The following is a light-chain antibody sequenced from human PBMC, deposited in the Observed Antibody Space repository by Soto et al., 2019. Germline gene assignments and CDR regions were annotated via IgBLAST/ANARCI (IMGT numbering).Light chain of an antibody. V-gene: IGKV1-5*01. Sequence: DIQMTQSPSTLSASVGDRVTITCRASESISGWLAWYQQKPGKAPKLLISDASSLGSGVPSRFSGSGFGTEVTLTISSMQPDDFGTYYCQHYSSFPRTFGQGTKVEIK. CDR1: ESISGW. CDR2: DAS. J-gene: IGKJ1*01. CDR3: QHYSSFPRT.